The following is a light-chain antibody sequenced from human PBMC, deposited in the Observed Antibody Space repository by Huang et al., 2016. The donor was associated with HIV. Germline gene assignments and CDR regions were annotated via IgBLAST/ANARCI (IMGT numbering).Light chain of an antibody. V-gene: IGKV1-NL1*01. Sequence: DIQMTQSPSSLSASVGDRVTITCRASQDIRNSLACYQHKPGEAPKLLLYAASTFGSWVPSSFSGSGSGTDYTLTSSSLQPEDFATYYCQQYYTIRAFGQGTKVEIK. J-gene: IGKJ1*01. CDR3: QQYYTIRA. CDR2: AAS. CDR1: QDIRNS.